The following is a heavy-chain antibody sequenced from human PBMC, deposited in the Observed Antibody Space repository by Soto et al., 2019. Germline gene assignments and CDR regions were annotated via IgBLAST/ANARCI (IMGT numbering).Heavy chain of an antibody. CDR2: ISGSGGST. Sequence: EVQLLESGGGLVQPGGSLRLSCAASGFTFSSYAMSWVRQAPGKGLEWVSAISGSGGSTYYADSVKGRFTISRDNSKNTLYMKMNALRAEDTAVYYCAKELLPYSSSPSFDYWGQGTLVTVSS. D-gene: IGHD6-6*01. V-gene: IGHV3-23*01. CDR1: GFTFSSYA. CDR3: AKELLPYSSSPSFDY. J-gene: IGHJ4*02.